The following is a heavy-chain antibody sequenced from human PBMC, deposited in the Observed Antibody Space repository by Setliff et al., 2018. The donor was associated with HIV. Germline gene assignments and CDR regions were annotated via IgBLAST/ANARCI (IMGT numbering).Heavy chain of an antibody. J-gene: IGHJ6*03. CDR2: MNPNSGGA. Sequence: ASVKVCCKASGYTFSAYYIHWVRQAPGQGLEWMGWMNPNSGGANSARMFQGKINMTRDSSINTAYLELSNLTYDDSAIYYCARKRRDYYGSGSYFGFYFYYHMDVWGQGTTVTVSS. D-gene: IGHD3-10*01. CDR1: GYTFSAYY. V-gene: IGHV1-2*02. CDR3: ARKRRDYYGSGSYFGFYFYYHMDV.